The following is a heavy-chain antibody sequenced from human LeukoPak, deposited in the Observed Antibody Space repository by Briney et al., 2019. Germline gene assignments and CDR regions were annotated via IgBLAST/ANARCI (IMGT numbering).Heavy chain of an antibody. J-gene: IGHJ6*03. CDR1: GLTFSNYG. V-gene: IGHV3-23*01. CDR2: ISSTGGTT. CDR3: AKDWEPFYYYMDV. D-gene: IGHD1-14*01. Sequence: GGSLRLSCVASGLTFSNYGISWVRQAPGKGLEWVSAISSTGGTTYNADSVKGHFTISRDNSKNTVYLQMNSLSAEDTAVYYCAKDWEPFYYYMDVWGKGTTVTVSS.